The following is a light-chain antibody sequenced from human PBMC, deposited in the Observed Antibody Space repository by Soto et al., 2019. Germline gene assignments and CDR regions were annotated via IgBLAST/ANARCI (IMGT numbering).Light chain of an antibody. CDR2: GAS. Sequence: EIVLTQSPATLSLSPGERATLSCRASQSVSSYLVWYQQKPGQAPRLLIYGASTRATGVPARFSGSGSGTEFTLTISSLQSEDFAVYYCQQYNNWWTFGQGTKVDIK. J-gene: IGKJ1*01. CDR1: QSVSSY. CDR3: QQYNNWWT. V-gene: IGKV3-15*01.